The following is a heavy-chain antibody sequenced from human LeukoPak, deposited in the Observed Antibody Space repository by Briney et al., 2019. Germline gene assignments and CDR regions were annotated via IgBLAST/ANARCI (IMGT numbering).Heavy chain of an antibody. D-gene: IGHD3-10*01. Sequence: ASVKVSCKASGYTFTSYGISWVRQAPGQGLEWMGWIRAYNGNTNYAQKLQGRVTMTTDTSTSTAYMELRSLRSDDTAVYYCARTVLLWFGDNWFDPWGQGTLVTVSS. J-gene: IGHJ5*02. CDR2: IRAYNGNT. CDR3: ARTVLLWFGDNWFDP. V-gene: IGHV1-18*01. CDR1: GYTFTSYG.